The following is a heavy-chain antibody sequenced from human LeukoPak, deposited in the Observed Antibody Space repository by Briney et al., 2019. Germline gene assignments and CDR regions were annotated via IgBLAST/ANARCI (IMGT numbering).Heavy chain of an antibody. Sequence: SETLSLTCAVYGGSFSGYYWSWIRQPPGKGLEWIGEINHSGSTNYNPSLKSRVTISVDTSKNQFSLKLSSVTAADTAVYYCARIAVAGTYWGQGTLVTVSS. CDR1: GGSFSGYY. D-gene: IGHD6-13*01. V-gene: IGHV4-34*01. CDR3: ARIAVAGTY. CDR2: INHSGST. J-gene: IGHJ4*02.